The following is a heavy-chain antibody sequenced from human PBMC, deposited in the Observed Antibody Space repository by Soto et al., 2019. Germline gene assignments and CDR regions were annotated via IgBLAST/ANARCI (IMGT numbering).Heavy chain of an antibody. CDR3: TTDYYDSSGYYVLGY. V-gene: IGHV3-15*07. CDR2: IKSKTDGGTT. Sequence: GGSLRLSCAASGFSFSHVWLNWVRQAPGKGLEWVGRIKSKTDGGTTDDAAPAKGRFTISRDDSKNTLYLQMNSLKTGDTAVYYCTTDYYDSSGYYVLGYWGQGTLVTVSS. CDR1: GFSFSHVW. D-gene: IGHD3-22*01. J-gene: IGHJ4*02.